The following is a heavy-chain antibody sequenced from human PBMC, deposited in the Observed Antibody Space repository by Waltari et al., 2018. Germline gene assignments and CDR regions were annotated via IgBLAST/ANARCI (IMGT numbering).Heavy chain of an antibody. CDR1: GYTFIRYY. J-gene: IGHJ4*02. CDR2: INPNDERS. D-gene: IGHD2-15*01. CDR3: ARAVPRGSEAFDY. Sequence: QVQLVQSGAEVKKPGASGRVSCKESGYTFIRYYMHWVRQAPGQGLEWMGIINPNDERSTYADKFQGRVTITRDTSTTTVYMDLSGLRSEDTAIYYCARAVPRGSEAFDYWGQGTLVTVSS. V-gene: IGHV1-46*01.